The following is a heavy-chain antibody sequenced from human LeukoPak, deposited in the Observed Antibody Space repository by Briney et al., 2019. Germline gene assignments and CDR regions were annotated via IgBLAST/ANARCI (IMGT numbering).Heavy chain of an antibody. CDR3: AREDGYCSGGNCYSYFDS. V-gene: IGHV3-7*01. J-gene: IGHJ4*02. CDR2: IKKTGSET. CDR1: GFTFSSYW. Sequence: GGSLRLSCAASGFTFSSYWMNWARQAPGKGLEWVAYIKKTGSETYYVDSVKGRFTITRDNTRNSLFLQMYSLRAEDTAVYSCAREDGYCSGGNCYSYFDSWGQGTLVTVSS. D-gene: IGHD2-15*01.